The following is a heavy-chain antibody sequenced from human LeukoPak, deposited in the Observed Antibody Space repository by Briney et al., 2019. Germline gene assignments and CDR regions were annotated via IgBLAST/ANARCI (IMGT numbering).Heavy chain of an antibody. CDR1: GFTVSSSNY. Sequence: GGSLRLSCAASGFTVSSSNYMNWVRQAPGKGLEWVSISYTSNTTNYTDSVKGRFTISRENPNNTLYLQMHSLRAEDTAVYYCAREFSRLRIWGRGALVSVS. J-gene: IGHJ4*02. V-gene: IGHV3-66*01. CDR3: AREFSRLRI. D-gene: IGHD3-16*01. CDR2: SYTSNTT.